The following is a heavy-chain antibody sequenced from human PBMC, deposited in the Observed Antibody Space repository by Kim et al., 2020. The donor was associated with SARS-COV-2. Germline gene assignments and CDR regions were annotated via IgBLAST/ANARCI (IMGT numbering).Heavy chain of an antibody. D-gene: IGHD3-10*01. Sequence: SVKVSCKASGGTFSSYAISWVRQAPGQGLEWMGGIIPIFGTANYAQKFQGRVTITADESTSTAYMELSSLRSEDTAVYYCATDGEYGSGSQYWGQGTLVTVSS. CDR2: IIPIFGTA. CDR1: GGTFSSYA. J-gene: IGHJ4*02. CDR3: ATDGEYGSGSQY. V-gene: IGHV1-69*13.